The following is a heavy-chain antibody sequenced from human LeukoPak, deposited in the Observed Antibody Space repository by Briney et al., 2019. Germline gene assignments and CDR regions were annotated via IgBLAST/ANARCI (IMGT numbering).Heavy chain of an antibody. D-gene: IGHD6-6*01. CDR2: INPSGGST. J-gene: IGHJ3*02. CDR1: GYTFTSYY. CDR3: ARNVQAARLGNAFDI. V-gene: IGHV1-46*01. Sequence: ASVKVSCKASGYTFTSYYMHWVRQAPGQGLEWMGIINPSGGSTSYAQKFQGRVTMTRDTSTSTVYMELSSLRSEGTAVYYCARNVQAARLGNAFDIWGQGTMVTVSS.